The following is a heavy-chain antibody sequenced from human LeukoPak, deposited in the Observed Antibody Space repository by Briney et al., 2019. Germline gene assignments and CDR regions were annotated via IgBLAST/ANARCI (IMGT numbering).Heavy chain of an antibody. CDR2: IYYSGST. J-gene: IGHJ4*02. D-gene: IGHD5-12*01. CDR3: ARHTGRWLRSSFDY. CDR1: GGSISSSSYY. V-gene: IGHV4-39*01. Sequence: PSETLSLTCTVSGGSISSSSYYWGWIRQPPGKGLEWIGSIYYSGSTYYNPSLKSRVTISVDTSKNQFSLKLSSVTAADTAVYYCARHTGRWLRSSFDYWGQGTLVTVSS.